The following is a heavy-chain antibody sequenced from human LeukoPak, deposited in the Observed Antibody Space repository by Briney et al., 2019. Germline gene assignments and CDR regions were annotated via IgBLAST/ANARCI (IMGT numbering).Heavy chain of an antibody. CDR2: ISSSSSYI. D-gene: IGHD4-17*01. J-gene: IGHJ4*02. Sequence: GWSLRLSCAAFGFTFSSYSMNWVRQAPGKGLEWVSSISSSSSYIYYADSVKGRFTISRDNAKNSLYLQMNSLRAEDTAVYYCARDRMTTVSNDAFDYWGQGTLVTVSS. CDR3: ARDRMTTVSNDAFDY. V-gene: IGHV3-21*01. CDR1: GFTFSSYS.